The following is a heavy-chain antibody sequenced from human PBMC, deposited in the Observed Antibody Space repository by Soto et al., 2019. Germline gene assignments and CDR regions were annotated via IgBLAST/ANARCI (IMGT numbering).Heavy chain of an antibody. V-gene: IGHV3-21*01. J-gene: IGHJ3*02. CDR2: ISASSSSI. CDR3: VRDAYNRDAFDI. D-gene: IGHD1-20*01. CDR1: GFNFITFS. Sequence: DVQLVESGGGLVKPGGSLRLSCAASGFNFITFSMNWVRQAPGKGLEWVSSISASSSSIYYAESVKDRFTVSRDNAKNSLYLQMNSLTAEDTALYYCVRDAYNRDAFDIWGQWTTVTVSS.